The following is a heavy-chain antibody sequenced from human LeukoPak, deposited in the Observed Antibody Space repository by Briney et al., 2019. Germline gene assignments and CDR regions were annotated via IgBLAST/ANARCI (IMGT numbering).Heavy chain of an antibody. V-gene: IGHV3-15*01. CDR1: GXTFSNAW. J-gene: IGHJ4*02. Sequence: GGSLRLSCGASGXTFSNAWMTWVRQAPGKGLEWVGRVKSKTDDGATDYAAPVKGRFTISRDDSKNTLYLQMNSLKTEDTAVYYCTTGRRYYDSSGYYPYYFDYWGQGTLVTVSS. CDR2: VKSKTDDGAT. D-gene: IGHD3-22*01. CDR3: TTGRRYYDSSGYYPYYFDY.